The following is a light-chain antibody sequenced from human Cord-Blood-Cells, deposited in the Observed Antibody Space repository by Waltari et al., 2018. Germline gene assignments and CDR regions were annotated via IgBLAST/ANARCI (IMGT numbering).Light chain of an antibody. CDR2: DVS. CDR1: SSDLGCYNL. V-gene: IGLV2-14*03. CDR3: SSYTSSSR. J-gene: IGLJ2*01. Sequence: QSALTQPASVSGSPGQSITISCTGTSSDLGCYNLVSWYQPHPGKAPKPMIYDVSNRPSGVSNRFSGSKSGNTASLTISGLQAEDEADYYCSSYTSSSRFGGGTKLTVL.